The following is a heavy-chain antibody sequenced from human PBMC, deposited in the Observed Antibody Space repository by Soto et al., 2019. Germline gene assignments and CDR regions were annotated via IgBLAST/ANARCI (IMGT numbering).Heavy chain of an antibody. D-gene: IGHD3-9*01. Sequence: ASVKVSCKASGYTFTSYGIGWVRQAPGQGLEWMGWISAYNGNTNYAQKLQGRVTMTTDTSTSTAYMELRSLRSDDTAVYYCARNGPYYDILTGQYYYYYGMDVWGQGTTVTVSS. CDR1: GYTFTSYG. CDR2: ISAYNGNT. J-gene: IGHJ6*02. CDR3: ARNGPYYDILTGQYYYYYGMDV. V-gene: IGHV1-18*04.